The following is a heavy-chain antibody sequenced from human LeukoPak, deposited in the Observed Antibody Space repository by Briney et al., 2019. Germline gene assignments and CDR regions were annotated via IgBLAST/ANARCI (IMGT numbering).Heavy chain of an antibody. CDR3: AKTRGDDFWSGSLPYYYYYGMDV. V-gene: IGHV3-30*18. CDR2: ISYDERNK. J-gene: IGHJ6*02. CDR1: GFTFSDYG. Sequence: GGSLRLSCAASGFTFSDYGMHWVRQAPGKGLEWMAVISYDERNKDYADSVKGRFTISRDKSKNTLYLQMNSLRAEDTAVYYCAKTRGDDFWSGSLPYYYYYGMDVWGQGTTVTVSS. D-gene: IGHD3-3*01.